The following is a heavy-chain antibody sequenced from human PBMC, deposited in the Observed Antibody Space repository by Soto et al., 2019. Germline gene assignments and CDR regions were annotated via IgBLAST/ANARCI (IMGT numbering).Heavy chain of an antibody. CDR3: ARLLIAAAGTEFDY. V-gene: IGHV4-39*01. CDR1: GGSISSSSYY. J-gene: IGHJ4*02. D-gene: IGHD6-13*01. CDR2: IYYSGST. Sequence: SETLSLTCTVSGGSISSSSYYWGWIRQPPGKGLECIGSIYYSGSTYYNPSLKSRVTISVDTSKNQFSLKLSSVTAADTAVYYCARLLIAAAGTEFDYWGQGTLVTVSS.